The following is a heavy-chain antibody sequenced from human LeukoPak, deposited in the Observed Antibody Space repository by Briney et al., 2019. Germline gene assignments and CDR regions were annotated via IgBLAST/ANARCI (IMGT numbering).Heavy chain of an antibody. Sequence: PGGSLRLSCAASGFTFSSYAMSWVRQAPGKGLEWVSAISGSGGGTYYADSVKGRFTISRDNSKNTLYLQMNSLRAEDTAVYYCAKVYYYDSSGYSGYWGQGTLVTVSS. CDR2: ISGSGGGT. V-gene: IGHV3-23*01. CDR1: GFTFSSYA. D-gene: IGHD3-22*01. J-gene: IGHJ4*02. CDR3: AKVYYYDSSGYSGY.